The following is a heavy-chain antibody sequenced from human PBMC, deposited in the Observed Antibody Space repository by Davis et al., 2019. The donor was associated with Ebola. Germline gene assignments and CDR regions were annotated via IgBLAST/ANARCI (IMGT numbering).Heavy chain of an antibody. V-gene: IGHV1-69*06. CDR1: GGTFSSYA. D-gene: IGHD6-13*01. J-gene: IGHJ4*02. CDR2: IIPIFGTA. Sequence: SVKVSCKASGGTFSSYAISWVRQAPGQGLEWMGGIIPIFGTANYAQKFQGRVTITADKSTSTAYMELSSLRSEDTAVYYCARGIIAAAGQFDYWGQGTLVTVSS. CDR3: ARGIIAAAGQFDY.